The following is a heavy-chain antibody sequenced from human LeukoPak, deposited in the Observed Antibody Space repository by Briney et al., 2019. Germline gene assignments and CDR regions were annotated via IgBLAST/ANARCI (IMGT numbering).Heavy chain of an antibody. Sequence: GGSLRLSCAASGSTFFTYSMHWVRQAPGKGLEWLAVSSFDENNKYYADSVRGRFTISRDNSKNTVYLQMDSLRPEDKAIYYCAKDSYGGYNDFGIDSWGQGTLVSVSS. J-gene: IGHJ4*02. D-gene: IGHD5-12*01. V-gene: IGHV3-30*18. CDR3: AKDSYGGYNDFGIDS. CDR1: GSTFFTYS. CDR2: SSFDENNK.